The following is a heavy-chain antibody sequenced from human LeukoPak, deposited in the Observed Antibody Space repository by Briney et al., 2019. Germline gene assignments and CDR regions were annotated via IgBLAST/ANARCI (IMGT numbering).Heavy chain of an antibody. CDR1: GIIIGSNY. V-gene: IGHV3-74*01. J-gene: IGHJ4*02. Sequence: PGGSLRLSCAASGIIIGSNYLHWVRQTPGKGLVWVSHINPEGTSTTYADSVKGRFTISTDNAKNTVSLQMNSLRAEDAAVSYCASVTSGNWGQGILVTVSS. CDR2: INPEGTST. CDR3: ASVTSGN. D-gene: IGHD4-17*01.